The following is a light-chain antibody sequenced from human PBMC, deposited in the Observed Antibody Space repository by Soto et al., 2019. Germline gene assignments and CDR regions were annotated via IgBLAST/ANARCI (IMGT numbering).Light chain of an antibody. V-gene: IGKV2-24*01. J-gene: IGKJ2*01. Sequence: DIVMTQTPLSSPVTLGQPASISCKSSQSLLHSDGNTYLSWLHLRPGQPLRLLIYKISNRCSEVLDRFSCSGAGTDFTLKISRVEAEDFGVYYCMQATQYPPYTFGQGTKLEIK. CDR1: QSLLHSDGNTY. CDR3: MQATQYPPYT. CDR2: KIS.